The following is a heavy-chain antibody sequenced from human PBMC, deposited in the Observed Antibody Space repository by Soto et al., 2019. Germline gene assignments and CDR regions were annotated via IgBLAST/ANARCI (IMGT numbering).Heavy chain of an antibody. V-gene: IGHV1-2*02. CDR2: IKPNSGGT. Sequence: SVKVSCKASGYTFTGYYMHWVRQAPAQGLEWMGWIKPNSGGTNYAQKLQGRVTMTRDTSISTAYMELSRMRSDDTAVYFCARNIRFLEWINWFDPWGQGTLVTVSS. J-gene: IGHJ5*02. CDR1: GYTFTGYY. CDR3: ARNIRFLEWINWFDP. D-gene: IGHD3-3*01.